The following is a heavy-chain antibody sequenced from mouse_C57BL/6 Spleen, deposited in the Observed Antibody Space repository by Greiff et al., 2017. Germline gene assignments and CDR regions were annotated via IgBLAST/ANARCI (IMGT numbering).Heavy chain of an antibody. CDR1: GFNIKDDY. V-gene: IGHV14-4*01. CDR2: IDPENGDT. D-gene: IGHD3-2*02. CDR3: TSTAQATTYYFDY. Sequence: VQLQQPGAELVRPGASVKLSCTASGFNIKDDYMHWVKQRPEQGLEWIGWIDPENGDTEYASKFQGKATITADTSSNTAYLQLSSLTSEDTAVYYCTSTAQATTYYFDYWGQGTTLTVSS. J-gene: IGHJ2*01.